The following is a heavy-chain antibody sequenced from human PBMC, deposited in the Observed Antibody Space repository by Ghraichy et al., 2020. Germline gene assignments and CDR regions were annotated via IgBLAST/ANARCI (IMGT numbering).Heavy chain of an antibody. V-gene: IGHV2-5*02. CDR3: AHVAYLRHQDSSSWGPNYYSAVDV. J-gene: IGHJ6*02. CDR2: VYWDDDE. CDR1: GFSLRSHGVG. D-gene: IGHD2-2*01. Sequence: SGPTLVKPTQTLTLTCTFSGFSLRSHGVGVGWIRQLPGQALEWLAAVYWDDDERYSPSLKSRLAITKDTSKNQVVLTMTKMDPVDTATYFCAHVAYLRHQDSSSWGPNYYSAVDVWGQGTTVTVSS.